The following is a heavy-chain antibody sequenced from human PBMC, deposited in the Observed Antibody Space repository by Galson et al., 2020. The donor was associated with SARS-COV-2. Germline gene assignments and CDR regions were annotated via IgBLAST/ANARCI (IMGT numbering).Heavy chain of an antibody. Sequence: SETLSLTCTVSGGSISSGDYYWSWIRQPPGKGLEWIGYIYYSGSTYDNPSLKSRVTITVDTSKNQFSLKLSSVTAADTAVYYCAREHVYTTRRRTWFDPWGQGTLVTVSS. V-gene: IGHV4-30-4*08. CDR1: GGSISSGDYY. CDR3: AREHVYTTRRRTWFDP. CDR2: IYYSGST. D-gene: IGHD1-26*01. J-gene: IGHJ5*02.